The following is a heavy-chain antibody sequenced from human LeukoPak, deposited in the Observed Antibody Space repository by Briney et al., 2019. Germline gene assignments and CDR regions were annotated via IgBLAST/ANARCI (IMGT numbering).Heavy chain of an antibody. D-gene: IGHD1-26*01. CDR3: ARRGSYHPDAFDI. V-gene: IGHV4-39*01. CDR1: GGSISSYY. CDR2: IYYSGST. J-gene: IGHJ3*02. Sequence: SETLSLTCTVSGGSISSYYWSWIRQPPGKGLEWIGSIYYSGSTYYNPSLKSRVTISVDTPKNQFSLKLSSVTAADTAVYYCARRGSYHPDAFDIWGQGTMVTVSS.